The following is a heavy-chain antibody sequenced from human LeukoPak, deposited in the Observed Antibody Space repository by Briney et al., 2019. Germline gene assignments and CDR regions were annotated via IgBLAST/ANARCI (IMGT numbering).Heavy chain of an antibody. CDR2: ISMTSSSK. Sequence: PGGSLRLSCAASAITLSSYGMNRLRQAPGKGLEWVSHISMTSSSKYYADSVKGRFTVSRDNAKNSLYLQMDSLRDEDTAEYYGAGSNQAFDLWGRGTLVTVSS. J-gene: IGHJ4*02. CDR1: AITLSSYG. V-gene: IGHV3-48*02. CDR3: AGSNQAFDL.